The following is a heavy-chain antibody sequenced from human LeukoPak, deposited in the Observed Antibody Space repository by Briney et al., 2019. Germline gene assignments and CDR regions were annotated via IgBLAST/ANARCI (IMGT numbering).Heavy chain of an antibody. V-gene: IGHV4-59*08. CDR3: ARAEGVGVLRYFDGGAYFDY. Sequence: SSETLSLTCTVSGGSIINYFWTWIRQPPGKGLEWIGYIHYSGSTNYNPSLKSRVTISVDTSKNQVSLKLSSATAADTAVYYCARAEGVGVLRYFDGGAYFDYWGQGTLVTVSS. CDR1: GGSIINYF. CDR2: IHYSGST. D-gene: IGHD3-9*01. J-gene: IGHJ4*02.